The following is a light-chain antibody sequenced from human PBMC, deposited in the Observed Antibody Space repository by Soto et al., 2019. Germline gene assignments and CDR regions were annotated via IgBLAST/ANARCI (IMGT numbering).Light chain of an antibody. Sequence: ETVLTQSPGTLSLSPGERATLSCRASQTIRSNYLAWYRQTPGQSPRLLIYGASNRATGIADRFSGSGSGTDFTLIISRLEPEDFAIYYCQQYGSSPWTFGQGNKVEIK. CDR3: QQYGSSPWT. V-gene: IGKV3-20*01. CDR1: QTIRSNY. CDR2: GAS. J-gene: IGKJ1*01.